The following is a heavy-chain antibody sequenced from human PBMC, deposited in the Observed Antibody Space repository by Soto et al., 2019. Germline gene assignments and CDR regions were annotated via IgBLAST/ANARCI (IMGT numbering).Heavy chain of an antibody. CDR2: ISAYNGNT. J-gene: IGHJ3*02. Sequence: GASVKVSCKASGYTFTSYGISWVRQAPGQGLEWMGWISAYNGNTNYAQKLQGRVTMTTDTSTSTAYMELRSLRSDDTAVYYCARDFGFTIFGVVIVRHAFDIWGQGTMVTVSS. V-gene: IGHV1-18*01. CDR3: ARDFGFTIFGVVIVRHAFDI. CDR1: GYTFTSYG. D-gene: IGHD3-3*01.